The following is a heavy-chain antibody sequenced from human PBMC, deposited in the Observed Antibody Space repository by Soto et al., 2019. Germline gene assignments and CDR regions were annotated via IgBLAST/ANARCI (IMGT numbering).Heavy chain of an antibody. J-gene: IGHJ4*02. Sequence: SETLSLTCTVSGGSISTNYWTWIRQPPGKGLEWIGYISYSGSTQYNPSLKSRVTISLDTSKSQFSLKLSSVTAADTAVYYCVSPYRSKFDSCGQGILRTGFS. CDR2: ISYSGST. V-gene: IGHV4-59*08. CDR3: VSPYRSKFDS. CDR1: GGSISTNY. D-gene: IGHD4-4*01.